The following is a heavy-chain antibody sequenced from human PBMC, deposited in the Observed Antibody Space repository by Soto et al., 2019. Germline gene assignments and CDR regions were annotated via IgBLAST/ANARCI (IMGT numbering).Heavy chain of an antibody. CDR3: ARGTREGYYFDF. CDR2: VNYGGST. V-gene: IGHV4-34*01. D-gene: IGHD2-15*01. CDR1: GDSFNVHY. J-gene: IGHJ2*01. Sequence: QVRLQQWGAGLLKSSETLSLTCAVYGDSFNVHYWSWIRQSPVRGLELIGEVNYGGSTNYNPSLKSRVTVSVDTTKIHFSLKMSSVTAADTAMYYCARGTREGYYFDFWGRGTLVTVSS.